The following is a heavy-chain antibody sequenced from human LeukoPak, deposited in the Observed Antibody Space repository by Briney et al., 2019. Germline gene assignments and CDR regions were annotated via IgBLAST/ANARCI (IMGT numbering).Heavy chain of an antibody. CDR3: ARAFSYGYSPSDY. CDR1: GGSFSGYY. Sequence: SETPSLTCAVYGGSFSGYYWSWIRKPPGKGLEWIGEINHSGSTNYNPSLKSRVTISVDTSKNQFSLKLSSVTAADTAVYYCARAFSYGYSPSDYWGQGTLVTVSS. J-gene: IGHJ4*02. CDR2: INHSGST. D-gene: IGHD5-18*01. V-gene: IGHV4-34*01.